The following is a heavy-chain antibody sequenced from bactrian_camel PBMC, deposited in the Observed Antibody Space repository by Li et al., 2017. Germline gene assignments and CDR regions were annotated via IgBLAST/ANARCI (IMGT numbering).Heavy chain of an antibody. V-gene: IGHV3S40*01. CDR1: GYTYSTTY. Sequence: VQLVESGGGSVQAGGSLRLSCAASGYTYSTTYMGWFRQAPGKEREGVATTKVRGSSTYYADSVKGRFTSSQDKAKNTVYLQMNGLKPEDTAMYYCVATTRVGDAHNADYISNGASIPGPGDPGHRL. D-gene: IGHD5*01. J-gene: IGHJ6*01. CDR2: TKVRGSST. CDR3: VATTRVGDAHNADYISNGASI.